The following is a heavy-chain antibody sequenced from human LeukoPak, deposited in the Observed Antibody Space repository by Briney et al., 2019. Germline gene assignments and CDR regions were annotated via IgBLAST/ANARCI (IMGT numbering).Heavy chain of an antibody. V-gene: IGHV1-18*01. CDR2: ISPYNGNT. Sequence: ASVKVSCKASGYTFTSYGLSWVRQAPGQGLEWMGWISPYNGNTNYAQKLQGRVTMTTDTSTSTAYMELRSLRSDDTAVYYCVRDLIGAASGSNAFHIWGQGTMVTVSS. J-gene: IGHJ3*02. CDR3: VRDLIGAASGSNAFHI. D-gene: IGHD6-13*01. CDR1: GYTFTSYG.